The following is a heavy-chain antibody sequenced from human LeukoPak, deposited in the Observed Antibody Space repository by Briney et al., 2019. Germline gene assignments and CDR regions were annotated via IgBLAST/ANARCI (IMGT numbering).Heavy chain of an antibody. CDR2: IGSSSSDI. D-gene: IGHD2-21*01. J-gene: IGHJ6*02. Sequence: TGGSLRLSCAASGFIFSNHDMNWVRQAPGKGLEWVSYIGSSSSDIYYSDAVEGRFTISRDNSKNTLYLQMNSLRAEDTAVYYCASEEGVVGGKYYYYYGMDVWGQGTTVTVSS. CDR3: ASEEGVVGGKYYYYYGMDV. CDR1: GFIFSNHD. V-gene: IGHV3-21*01.